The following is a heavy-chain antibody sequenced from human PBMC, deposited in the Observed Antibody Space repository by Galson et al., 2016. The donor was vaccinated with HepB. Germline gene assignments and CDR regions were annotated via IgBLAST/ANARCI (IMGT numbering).Heavy chain of an antibody. CDR3: ASDGGFGIHFDS. Sequence: SLRLSCAASGFIFSTHNMNWDRQAPGKGLEWVSYIESTGSPIYYADSVKGRFIISRDNAKNSLDLQMNSLRDEDTAVYYCASDGGFGIHFDSWGQGTLVTVSS. D-gene: IGHD2-15*01. V-gene: IGHV3-48*02. J-gene: IGHJ4*02. CDR2: IESTGSPI. CDR1: GFIFSTHN.